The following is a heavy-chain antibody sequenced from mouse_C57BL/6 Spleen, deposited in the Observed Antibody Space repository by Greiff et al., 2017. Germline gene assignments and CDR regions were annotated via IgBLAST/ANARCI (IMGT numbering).Heavy chain of an antibody. J-gene: IGHJ4*01. D-gene: IGHD2-1*01. CDR3: ARRSPYGNHYSRDY. CDR1: GFNIKDYY. V-gene: IGHV14-2*01. CDR2: IDPEDGGT. Sequence: EVQLQQSGAELVKPGASVKLSCTASGFNIKDYYMHWVKQRTEQGLEWIGRIDPEDGGTKYAQKFQGKATITADTSSNTAYLQLSSLPSEDTAVYYCARRSPYGNHYSRDYWGQGTSVTVSS.